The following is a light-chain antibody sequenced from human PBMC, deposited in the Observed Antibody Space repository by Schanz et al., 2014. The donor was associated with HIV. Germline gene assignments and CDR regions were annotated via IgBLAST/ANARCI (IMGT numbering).Light chain of an antibody. Sequence: EIVMTQSPATLSVSPGERATLSCRASQSVSSNLAWYQQKPGQAPRLLIYGASTRATGFPARFSGSGSGTEFTLTISSLQSEDFAVYYCQQYNNSPRTFGQGTKVEIK. V-gene: IGKV3-15*01. J-gene: IGKJ1*01. CDR1: QSVSSN. CDR3: QQYNNSPRT. CDR2: GAS.